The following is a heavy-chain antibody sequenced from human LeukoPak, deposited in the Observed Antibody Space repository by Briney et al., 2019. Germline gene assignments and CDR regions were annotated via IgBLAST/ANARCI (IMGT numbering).Heavy chain of an antibody. CDR1: GFTFSNYW. J-gene: IGHJ6*02. CDR2: IRYDGSNK. CDR3: AKDGSWDIVVVPAAMGLFGYYYGMDV. Sequence: GGSLRLSCVASGFTFSNYWMHWVRQAPGKGLEWVAFIRYDGSNKYYADSVKGRFTISRDNSKNTLYLQMNSLRAEDTAVYYCAKDGSWDIVVVPAAMGLFGYYYGMDVWGQGTTVTVSS. V-gene: IGHV3-30*02. D-gene: IGHD2-2*01.